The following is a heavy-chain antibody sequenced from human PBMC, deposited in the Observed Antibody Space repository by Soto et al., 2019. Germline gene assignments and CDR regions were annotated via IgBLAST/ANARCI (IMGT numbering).Heavy chain of an antibody. D-gene: IGHD4-17*01. CDR2: ISGSGGST. CDR3: AKLTQYGDYGHYYYGMDV. V-gene: IGHV3-23*01. Sequence: GGSLRLSCAASGFTFSSYAMSWVRQAPGKGLEWVSAISGSGGSTYYADSVKGRFTISRDNSKNTLYLQMNSLRAEDTAVYYCAKLTQYGDYGHYYYGMDVWGQGTTVTV. CDR1: GFTFSSYA. J-gene: IGHJ6*02.